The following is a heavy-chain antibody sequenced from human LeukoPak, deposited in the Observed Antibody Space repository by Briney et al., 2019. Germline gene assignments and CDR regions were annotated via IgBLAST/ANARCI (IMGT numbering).Heavy chain of an antibody. Sequence: KTAETLSLTCAVYGWSFNDYYWNWIRQPPGKGLEWVAEINHSGRSNYNPSLKSRVTISVDTSKHQVSLELASVTATDTAVYYCARGLGVVVRDAFDIWGQGTVVIVSS. J-gene: IGHJ3*02. CDR2: INHSGRS. D-gene: IGHD3-22*01. CDR1: GWSFNDYY. V-gene: IGHV4-34*01. CDR3: ARGLGVVVRDAFDI.